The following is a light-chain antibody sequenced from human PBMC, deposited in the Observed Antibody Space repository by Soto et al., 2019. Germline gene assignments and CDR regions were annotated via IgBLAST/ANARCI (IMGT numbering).Light chain of an antibody. CDR1: QRISSSY. CDR3: QQYANSPLT. CDR2: GAS. V-gene: IGKV3-20*01. J-gene: IGKJ4*01. Sequence: EIVLTQSPGTLSLSPGESATLSCSASQRISSSYLAWYQQKPGQAPRLLIYGASSRATGIPDRFSGSGSGTDFTLTISRLEPEDFAVYYCQQYANSPLTFGGGTNVDIK.